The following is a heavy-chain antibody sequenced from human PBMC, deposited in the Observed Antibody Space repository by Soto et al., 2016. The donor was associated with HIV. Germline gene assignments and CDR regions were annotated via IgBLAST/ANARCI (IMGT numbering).Heavy chain of an antibody. CDR3: ARDPLLALYSATGLSYFDY. V-gene: IGHV3-30*04. J-gene: IGHJ4*02. CDR1: GFTFSSYA. Sequence: QVHLVESGGGVVQPGRSLRLSCAASGFTFSSYAMHWVRQAPGKGLEWVAVISYDGSDKYYADSVKGRFTISRDNSKNTLYLQMNSLRAEDTAVYYCARDPLLALYSATGLSYFDYWGQGTLLTVSS. D-gene: IGHD1-1*01. CDR2: ISYDGSDK.